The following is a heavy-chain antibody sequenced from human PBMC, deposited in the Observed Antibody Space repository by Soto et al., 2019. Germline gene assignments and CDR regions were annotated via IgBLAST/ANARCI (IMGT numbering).Heavy chain of an antibody. CDR1: GYRFTGYY. J-gene: IGHJ4*02. V-gene: IGHV1-2*02. CDR2: INPNSGGT. Sequence: VASVKVSCKASGYRFTGYYMRWVRQAPGQGLEWMGWINPNSGGTNYAQKFQGRVTMTRDTSISTAYMELSRLRSDDTAVYYCARDLSGWYYFDYWGQGTLVTVSS. CDR3: ARDLSGWYYFDY. D-gene: IGHD6-19*01.